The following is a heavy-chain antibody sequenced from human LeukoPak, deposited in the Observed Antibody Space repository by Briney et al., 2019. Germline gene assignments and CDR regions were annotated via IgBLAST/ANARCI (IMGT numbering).Heavy chain of an antibody. J-gene: IGHJ4*02. CDR3: ARVTGYVVEDYFDY. V-gene: IGHV4-59*01. CDR2: IYYSGST. CDR1: GGSISSYY. D-gene: IGHD2-15*01. Sequence: NPSETLSLTFTVSGGSISSYYWGWIRQPPGKGLEWIGYIYYSGSTYYNPSLKSRVTISVDTSKNQFSLRLSSVTAAEPAVYYCARVTGYVVEDYFDYWGQGTLVTVYS.